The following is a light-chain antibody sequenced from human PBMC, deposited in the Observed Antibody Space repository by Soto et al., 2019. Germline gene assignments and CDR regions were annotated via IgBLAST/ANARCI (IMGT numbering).Light chain of an antibody. V-gene: IGKV3-20*01. CDR2: GAS. J-gene: IGKJ1*01. CDR3: QQYGSSGRT. CDR1: QSVGSIY. Sequence: EIVLTQSPGTLSLSPGERATLSCRASQSVGSIYLAWYQQKPGQAPRLLIYGASTRATDVPDRFSGSGSGTDFTLTISRLEPEDFAVYYCQQYGSSGRTFGQGTKVDIK.